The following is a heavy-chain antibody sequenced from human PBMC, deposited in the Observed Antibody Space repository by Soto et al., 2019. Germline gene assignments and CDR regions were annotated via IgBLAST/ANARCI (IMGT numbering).Heavy chain of an antibody. CDR1: GFTFTSSA. J-gene: IGHJ4*02. CDR2: IVVGSGNT. D-gene: IGHD6-19*01. V-gene: IGHV1-58*01. CDR3: AAPRIAVAGTEGLDY. Sequence: SVKVSCQASGFTFTSSAVQWVRQARGQRLEWIGWIVVGSGNTNYAQKFQERVTITRDMSTSTAYMELSSLRSEDTAVYYCAAPRIAVAGTEGLDYWGQGTLVTVSS.